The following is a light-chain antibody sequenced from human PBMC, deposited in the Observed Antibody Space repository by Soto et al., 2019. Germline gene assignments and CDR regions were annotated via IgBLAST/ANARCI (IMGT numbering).Light chain of an antibody. CDR1: QSVSSN. Sequence: EIVMTQSPATLSVSPGERATLFCRASQSVSSNLAWYQQKPGQTPRFLIYDASIRATGIPARFSGSGSGTEFTLTISSLQSEDFAVYYCQQYDNWPRTFGQGTKVEIK. CDR3: QQYDNWPRT. J-gene: IGKJ1*01. V-gene: IGKV3-15*01. CDR2: DAS.